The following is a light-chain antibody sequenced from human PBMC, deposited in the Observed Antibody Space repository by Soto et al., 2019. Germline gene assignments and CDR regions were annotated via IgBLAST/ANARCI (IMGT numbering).Light chain of an antibody. CDR3: PQLNSHPIT. V-gene: IGKV1-5*01. CDR2: DAS. Sequence: TQCPYALSASIGDRVTITCRASQAIITSLAWYHQKPWKAPNLLIYDASVLQTGFPSRFSGYASRTDFTLTITSVQPDHFATYYGPQLNSHPITIGQATRLEV. CDR1: QAIITS. J-gene: IGKJ5*01.